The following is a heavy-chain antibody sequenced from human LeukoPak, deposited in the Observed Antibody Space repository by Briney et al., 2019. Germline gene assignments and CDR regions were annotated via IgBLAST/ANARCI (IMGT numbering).Heavy chain of an antibody. CDR2: MNPNSGNT. CDR3: ARGQKVRGVISLY. J-gene: IGHJ4*02. D-gene: IGHD3-10*01. CDR1: GGTFSSYD. Sequence: GASVKVSCKASGGTFSSYDINRVRQATGQGLEWMGWMNPNSGNTGYAQKFQGRVTMTRNTSISTAYMELSSLRSEDTAVYYCARGQKVRGVISLYWGQGTLVTVSS. V-gene: IGHV1-8*02.